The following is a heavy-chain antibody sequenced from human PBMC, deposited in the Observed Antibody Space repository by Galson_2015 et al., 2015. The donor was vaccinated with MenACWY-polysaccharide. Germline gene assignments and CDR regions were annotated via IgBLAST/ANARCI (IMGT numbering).Heavy chain of an antibody. J-gene: IGHJ3*02. V-gene: IGHV1-46*01. D-gene: IGHD2-21*01. CDR3: ARESMRDYSAPGDLDR. CDR1: GLTLTDYF. Sequence: SVKVSCKAGGLTLTDYFFHWVRQAPGQGLEWTGVINPVSGSTSYAQMLQGRVTMTRDTSLSTIYMELSSLTSEDAAIYFCARESMRDYSAPGDLDRWGQGTVVTVSS. CDR2: INPVSGST.